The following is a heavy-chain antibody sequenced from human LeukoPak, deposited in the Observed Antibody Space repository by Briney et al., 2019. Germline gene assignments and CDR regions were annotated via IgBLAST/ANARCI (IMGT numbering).Heavy chain of an antibody. CDR1: GFTFSSYS. CDR2: ISSSSSYI. J-gene: IGHJ3*02. D-gene: IGHD6-13*01. CDR3: ARMAAAGTRAFDI. Sequence: PGGSLRLSCAASGFTFSSYSMNWVRQAPGKGLEWVSSISSSSSYIHYADSVKGRFTISRDNAKNSLYLQMNSLRAEDTAVYYCARMAAAGTRAFDIWGQGTMVTVSS. V-gene: IGHV3-21*01.